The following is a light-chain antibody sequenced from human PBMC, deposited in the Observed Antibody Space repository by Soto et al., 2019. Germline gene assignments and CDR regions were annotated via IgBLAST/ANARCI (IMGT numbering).Light chain of an antibody. CDR3: SSHVGTRTPPVE. V-gene: IGLV2-14*03. CDR2: HVS. CDR1: SSDVGGNNY. Sequence: QSALTQPASVSGSPGQSITIPCTGTSSDVGGNNYVSWYQQYPGKAPKLIIYHVSDRPSGVSNRFSGSKSGSTASLTISGLQAEDEADYYGSSHVGTRTPPVEFGGGTKLTVL. J-gene: IGLJ2*01.